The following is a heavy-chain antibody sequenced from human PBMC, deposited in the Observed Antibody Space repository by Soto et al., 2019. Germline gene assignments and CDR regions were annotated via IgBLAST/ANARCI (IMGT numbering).Heavy chain of an antibody. D-gene: IGHD6-13*01. J-gene: IGHJ4*02. Sequence: EVQLVESGGGLVQPGGSLRLSCAASGVTFGSYPMHWVRQAPGKGLEYVSAISTNGDSTFYEISVKGRFTISRDNSKNTLYLQMGSLRAEDMGVYYCAREGMSRPRWVFDYWGQGTLVTASS. CDR1: GVTFGSYP. V-gene: IGHV3-64*01. CDR3: AREGMSRPRWVFDY. CDR2: ISTNGDST.